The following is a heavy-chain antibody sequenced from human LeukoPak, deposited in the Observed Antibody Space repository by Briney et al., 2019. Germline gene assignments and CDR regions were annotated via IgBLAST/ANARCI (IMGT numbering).Heavy chain of an antibody. Sequence: ASVKVSCKASGYTFTSYDINWVRQATGQGLEWMGWMNPNSGNTGYAQKFQGRVTMTRNTSISTAYMELSSLRSEDTAVYYCARSKNLTPNCYFDYWGQGTLVTVSS. CDR2: MNPNSGNT. D-gene: IGHD4-23*01. V-gene: IGHV1-8*01. CDR1: GYTFTSYD. J-gene: IGHJ4*02. CDR3: ARSKNLTPNCYFDY.